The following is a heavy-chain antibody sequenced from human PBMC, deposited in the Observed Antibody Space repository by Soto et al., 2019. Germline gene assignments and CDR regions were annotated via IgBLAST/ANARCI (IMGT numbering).Heavy chain of an antibody. CDR3: ARGRGSNYYGSEV. CDR1: GFTFSSYG. V-gene: IGHV3-30*03. D-gene: IGHD3-10*01. J-gene: IGHJ6*02. Sequence: QVHLAESGGGVVQPGTSLRLSCAASGFTFSSYGMHWVRQAPGKGLEWVAAISYDGSKKYYVDSVKARFTISRDNSKNTAYLQVNSLSAEDTAVYTCARGRGSNYYGSEVWGRGTTVTVSS. CDR2: ISYDGSKK.